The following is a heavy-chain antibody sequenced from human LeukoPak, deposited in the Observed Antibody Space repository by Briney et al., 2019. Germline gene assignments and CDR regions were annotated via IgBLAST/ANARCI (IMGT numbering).Heavy chain of an antibody. CDR2: INHSGST. V-gene: IGHV4-34*01. CDR1: GGSFSGYY. J-gene: IGHJ4*02. Sequence: TSEALSLTCAVYGGSFSGYYWRWIRQPPGKGREWIGEINHSGSTKYNPSLKSRVTISVDTPKIQFSLKLISVTAVDTAVYCCARVDYVIDYWGQGTLVTVSS. D-gene: IGHD4-17*01. CDR3: ARVDYVIDY.